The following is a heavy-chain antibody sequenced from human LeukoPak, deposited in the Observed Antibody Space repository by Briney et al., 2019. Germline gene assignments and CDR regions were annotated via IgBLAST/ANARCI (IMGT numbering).Heavy chain of an antibody. J-gene: IGHJ4*02. CDR1: GMTFSKHW. CDR3: TTGPSYGYEW. CDR2: IKTDGRTT. Sequence: GGSLRLSCAASGMTFSKHWMHWVRQAPGKGLVWVSLIKTDGRTTIYADSVKGRFTISRDNGKSTLYLQMNSLRAEDTAIYCCTTGPSYGYEWWGQGTVVTVSS. D-gene: IGHD3-16*01. V-gene: IGHV3-74*01.